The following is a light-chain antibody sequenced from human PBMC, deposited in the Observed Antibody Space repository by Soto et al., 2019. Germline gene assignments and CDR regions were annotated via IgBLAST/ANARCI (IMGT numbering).Light chain of an antibody. CDR2: GAS. CDR3: QQYGDSPET. J-gene: IGKJ1*01. CDR1: QTITSSY. V-gene: IGKV3-20*01. Sequence: EIVLTQSPGTPSLSPGETVTLSCRASQTITSSYLAWYQQKPGQAPRLLIYGASSRATDIPDRFSASGSGTDFTLTINRLEPEDFAVYYCQQYGDSPETFGQGTKVDIK.